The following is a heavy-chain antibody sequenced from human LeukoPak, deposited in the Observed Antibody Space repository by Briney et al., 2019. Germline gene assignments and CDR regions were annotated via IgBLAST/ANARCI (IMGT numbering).Heavy chain of an antibody. D-gene: IGHD3-10*01. CDR3: ARRLPGFLVRGVLNGNWFDP. J-gene: IGHJ5*02. CDR2: IYHSGST. CDR1: GYSISSGYY. V-gene: IGHV4-38-2*02. Sequence: PSETLSLTCTVSGYSISSGYYWGWIRQPPGKGLEWIGSIYHSGSTYYNPSLKNRVTISVDTSKNQFSLKLSSVTAADTAVYYCARRLPGFLVRGVLNGNWFDPWGQGTLVTVSS.